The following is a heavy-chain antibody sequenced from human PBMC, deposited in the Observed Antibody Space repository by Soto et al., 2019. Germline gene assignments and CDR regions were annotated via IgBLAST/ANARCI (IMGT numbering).Heavy chain of an antibody. CDR3: ARAYYDTKGYSLDP. Sequence: GGSLRLSCAASGFTFNIYAMSWVRQAPGKGLEWVSAISGSGGGTYYADSVEGRFTISRDNSNNTLYLQMSSLRAEDTAVYYCARAYYDTKGYSLDPWGLGTLVTVSS. D-gene: IGHD3-16*01. CDR1: GFTFNIYA. J-gene: IGHJ5*02. CDR2: ISGSGGGT. V-gene: IGHV3-23*01.